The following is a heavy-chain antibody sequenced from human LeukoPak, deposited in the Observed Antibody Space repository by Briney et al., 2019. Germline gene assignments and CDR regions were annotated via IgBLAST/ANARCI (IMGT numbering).Heavy chain of an antibody. CDR2: MWFDGSHK. Sequence: GGSLRLSCAASGFTFSNYGLHWVRQAPGKGLEWLAVMWFDGSHKYYADSVKGRFTISRDNSKSMLYLQMNSLRAEDTAVYYCARDITGDPPPHYFDYWGQGSLVTVSS. CDR3: ARDITGDPPPHYFDY. D-gene: IGHD7-27*01. CDR1: GFTFSNYG. V-gene: IGHV3-33*01. J-gene: IGHJ4*02.